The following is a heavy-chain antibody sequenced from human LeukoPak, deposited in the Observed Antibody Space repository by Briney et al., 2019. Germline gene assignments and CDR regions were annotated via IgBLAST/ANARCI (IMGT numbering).Heavy chain of an antibody. J-gene: IGHJ5*02. Sequence: SETLSLTCAVYGGSFSGYYWSWIRQPPGKGLEWIGEINHSGSTNYNPSLKSRVTISVDTSKNQFSLKLSSVTAADTAVYYCARGRFTHYYVYHWFDPWGQGTLVTVSS. V-gene: IGHV4-34*01. CDR2: INHSGST. CDR1: GGSFSGYY. CDR3: ARGRFTHYYVYHWFDP. D-gene: IGHD3-10*02.